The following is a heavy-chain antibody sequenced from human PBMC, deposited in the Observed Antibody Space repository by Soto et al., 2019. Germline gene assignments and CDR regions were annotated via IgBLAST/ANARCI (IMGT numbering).Heavy chain of an antibody. CDR2: IYFRGNT. D-gene: IGHD3-9*01. Sequence: SETLSLTCSVSGDSINSDKYYWGWIRQPPGKGLEWIGSIYFRGNTYYNPSLQTRVTISLDKSKSQFSLKLISVTAADSAVYFCARLEGLATISYYFDFWGQGALVTVSS. CDR1: GDSINSDKYY. CDR3: ARLEGLATISYYFDF. J-gene: IGHJ4*02. V-gene: IGHV4-39*01.